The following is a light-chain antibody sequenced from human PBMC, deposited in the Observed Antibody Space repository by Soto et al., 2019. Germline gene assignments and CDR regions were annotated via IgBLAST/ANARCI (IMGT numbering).Light chain of an antibody. Sequence: QTALTQPASVSGSPGQSITISCTGTSSDVGGYNYVSWYQQHPGKVPKLMIYDVSNRPSGVSNRFSGSKSGNTASLTISGLQAEDEADYYCCSYTSSSTYVFGIGTKLTVL. CDR2: DVS. V-gene: IGLV2-14*03. CDR1: SSDVGGYNY. J-gene: IGLJ1*01. CDR3: CSYTSSSTYV.